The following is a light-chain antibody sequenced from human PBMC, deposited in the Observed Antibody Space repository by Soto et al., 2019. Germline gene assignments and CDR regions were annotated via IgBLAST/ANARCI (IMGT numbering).Light chain of an antibody. CDR3: QSCDSSLSGSGV. CDR2: GNR. Sequence: QSVLTQPPSASGTAGQRVTISCSGSSSNIGSNYVYWYQQLPGMAPKLLIYGNRNRPSGVPDRFSGSKSGTSASLAITGLQAEDEATYYCQSCDSSLSGSGVFGTGTKVTVL. J-gene: IGLJ1*01. CDR1: SSNIGSNY. V-gene: IGLV1-47*02.